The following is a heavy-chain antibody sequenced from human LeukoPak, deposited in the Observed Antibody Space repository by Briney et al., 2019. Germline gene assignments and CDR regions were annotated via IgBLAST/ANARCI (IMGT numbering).Heavy chain of an antibody. CDR3: ARGFSTYYDFWSGETNWFDP. Sequence: ASVKVSCKASGCTFTSYDTNWVRQATGQGLEWMGWMNPNSGNTGYAQKFQGRVTMTRNTSISTAYMELSSLRSEDTAVYYCARGFSTYYDFWSGETNWFDPWGQGTLVTVSS. CDR2: MNPNSGNT. CDR1: GCTFTSYD. D-gene: IGHD3-3*01. J-gene: IGHJ5*02. V-gene: IGHV1-8*01.